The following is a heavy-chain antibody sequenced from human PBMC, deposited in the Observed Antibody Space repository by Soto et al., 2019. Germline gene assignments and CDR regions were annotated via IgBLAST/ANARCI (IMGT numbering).Heavy chain of an antibody. D-gene: IGHD6-6*01. J-gene: IGHJ3*02. CDR3: ARLGGAARPLSAFDI. Sequence: SETLSLTCTVSGGSISSYYWSWIRHPPGKGLEWIGYFYYRGSTSYKSSLKSRATISGDTAKNQVSLKLTSVTAADTAVYYCARLGGAARPLSAFDIWGQGTMVTVSS. CDR1: GGSISSYY. CDR2: FYYRGST. V-gene: IGHV4-59*01.